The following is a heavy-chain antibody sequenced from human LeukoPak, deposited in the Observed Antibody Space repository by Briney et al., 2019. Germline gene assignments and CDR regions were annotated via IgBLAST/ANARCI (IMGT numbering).Heavy chain of an antibody. Sequence: PGGSLRLSCAGSGFAFREHWMHWARHTPEKGLMWVSRINDGGTYTAYADSVKGRFAVSRDNAENTLYLQMDSLTVEDTGLYYCVREIKIMGFRAFDYWGQGTPVTVSS. V-gene: IGHV3-74*01. D-gene: IGHD3-10*01. CDR3: VREIKIMGFRAFDY. CDR2: INDGGTYT. CDR1: GFAFREHW. J-gene: IGHJ4*02.